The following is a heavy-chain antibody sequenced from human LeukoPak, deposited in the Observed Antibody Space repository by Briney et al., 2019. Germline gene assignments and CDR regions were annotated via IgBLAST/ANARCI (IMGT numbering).Heavy chain of an antibody. Sequence: GGSLRLSCVASGFTFSSHAMSWVRQAPGKGLEWVSAISGSGGSTYYADSVKGRFTISRDNSKNTLYLQMNSLRAEDTAVYYCARDRDGAYYDNPLDYWGQGTLVTVSS. CDR1: GFTFSSHA. J-gene: IGHJ4*02. CDR2: ISGSGGST. D-gene: IGHD3-22*01. V-gene: IGHV3-23*01. CDR3: ARDRDGAYYDNPLDY.